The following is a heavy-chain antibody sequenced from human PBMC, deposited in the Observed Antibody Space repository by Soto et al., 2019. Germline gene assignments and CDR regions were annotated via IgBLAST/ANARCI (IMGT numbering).Heavy chain of an antibody. CDR3: ARGPSPLAY. J-gene: IGHJ4*02. D-gene: IGHD6-6*01. V-gene: IGHV6-1*01. CDR2: TYYRSRWYS. CDR1: GDSVSSNNAA. Sequence: QLQQSGPVLLKPSQTLSLTCAVSGDSVSSNNAAWNWIRQSPSRGLEWLGRTYYRSRWYSYYAESVKSRITINADTSKNQFSLHLNSVTPQDTAVYYCARGPSPLAYWGRGTAVTVSS.